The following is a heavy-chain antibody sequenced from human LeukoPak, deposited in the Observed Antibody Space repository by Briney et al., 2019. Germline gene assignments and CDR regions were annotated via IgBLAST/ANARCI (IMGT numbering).Heavy chain of an antibody. CDR2: ISYDGSNK. J-gene: IGHJ6*02. CDR1: GFTFSSYA. CDR3: ARDQSNPEWLFFGGGLYYYYGMDV. V-gene: IGHV3-30-3*01. D-gene: IGHD3-3*01. Sequence: GGSLRLSCAASGFTFSSYAMHWVRQAPGKGLEWVAVISYDGSNKYYADSVKGRFTISRDNSKNTLYLQMNSLRAEDTAVYYCARDQSNPEWLFFGGGLYYYYGMDVWGQGTTVTVSS.